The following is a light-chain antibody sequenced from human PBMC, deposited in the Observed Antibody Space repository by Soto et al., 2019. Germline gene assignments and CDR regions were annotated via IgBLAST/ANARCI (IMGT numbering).Light chain of an antibody. J-gene: IGKJ1*01. Sequence: DIQMTQSPSTLSASVGDRVTITCRASQSISSWLAWYQQKPGKAPKLLIYDASSLESGVPSRFSGSGSGTEFTLTITSLQPDDFATFYCQQFHSFPWTFGQVTKVDIX. V-gene: IGKV1-5*01. CDR2: DAS. CDR3: QQFHSFPWT. CDR1: QSISSW.